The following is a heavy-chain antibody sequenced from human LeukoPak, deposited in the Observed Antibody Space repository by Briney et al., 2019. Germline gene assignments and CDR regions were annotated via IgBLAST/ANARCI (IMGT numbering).Heavy chain of an antibody. D-gene: IGHD3-10*01. V-gene: IGHV3-21*01. CDR2: ISGSSSYI. Sequence: GGSLRLSCAASGFTFSSYSMNWVRQAPGKGLEWVSFISGSSSYIYYADSVKGRFTISRDNAKNSLYLQMNSLRAEDTAVYYRARGEYGSGSYHIDYWGQGTLVTVSS. CDR1: GFTFSSYS. CDR3: ARGEYGSGSYHIDY. J-gene: IGHJ4*02.